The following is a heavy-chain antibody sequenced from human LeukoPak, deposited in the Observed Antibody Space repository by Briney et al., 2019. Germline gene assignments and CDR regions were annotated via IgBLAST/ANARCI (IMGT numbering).Heavy chain of an antibody. CDR1: GGTFNNHA. CDR2: IIPISGTA. D-gene: IGHD6-13*01. V-gene: IGHV1-69*13. CDR3: ARWAGESSSWYPALFDY. Sequence: SVKVSCKASGGTFNNHAISWVRQAPGQGLEWMGVIIPISGTANYAQKFQGRVTITADESTSTVYMELSSLTSEDTAVYYCARWAGESSSWYPALFDYWGQGTLVTVSS. J-gene: IGHJ4*02.